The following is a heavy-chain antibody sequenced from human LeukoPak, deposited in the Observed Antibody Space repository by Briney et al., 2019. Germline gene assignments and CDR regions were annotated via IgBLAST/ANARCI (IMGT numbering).Heavy chain of an antibody. CDR1: GFTFTDHP. Sequence: EGSLRLSCVASGFTFTDHPMNWVRQAPGKGLEWISYIGGDGIAFYADSVKGRFTASKDDARKSMYLQMNSLRVEDTAVYYCAKDSYSSGWEYYFDYWGQGTLVTVSS. CDR2: IGGDGIA. CDR3: AKDSYSSGWEYYFDY. J-gene: IGHJ4*02. D-gene: IGHD6-19*01. V-gene: IGHV3-69-1*01.